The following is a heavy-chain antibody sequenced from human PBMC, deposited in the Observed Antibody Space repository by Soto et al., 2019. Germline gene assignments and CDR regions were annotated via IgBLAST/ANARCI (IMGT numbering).Heavy chain of an antibody. Sequence: SETLSLTCTVSGGSISSSSYYWGWIRQPPGKGLEWIGSIYYSGSTYYNPSLKSRVTISVDTSKNQFSLKLSSVTAADTAVYYCARVGPTGEVWVYYFDYWGQGTLVTVSS. CDR3: ARVGPTGEVWVYYFDY. J-gene: IGHJ4*02. V-gene: IGHV4-39*07. CDR2: IYYSGST. D-gene: IGHD7-27*01. CDR1: GGSISSSSYY.